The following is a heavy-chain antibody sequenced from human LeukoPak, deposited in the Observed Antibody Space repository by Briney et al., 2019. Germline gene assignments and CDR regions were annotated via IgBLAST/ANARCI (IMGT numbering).Heavy chain of an antibody. Sequence: GGSLRLSCAASGFTFSSYAMSWVRQAPGKGLEWVGFIRSKAYGGTTEYAASVKGRFTISRDDSKSIAYLQMNSLKTEDTAVYYCTRAVVPAAEVSDAFDIWGQGTMVTVSS. J-gene: IGHJ3*02. D-gene: IGHD2-2*01. CDR3: TRAVVPAAEVSDAFDI. CDR2: IRSKAYGGTT. V-gene: IGHV3-49*04. CDR1: GFTFSSYA.